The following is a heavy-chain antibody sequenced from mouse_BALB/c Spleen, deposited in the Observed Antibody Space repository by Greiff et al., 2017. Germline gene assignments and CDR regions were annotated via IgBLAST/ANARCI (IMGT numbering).Heavy chain of an antibody. CDR2: IDPANGNT. Sequence: EVQLQQSGAELVKPGASVKLSCTASGFNINDTYMHWVKQRPEQGLEWIGRIDPANGNTKYDPKFQGKATITADTSSNTAYMQLSSLTSEDTAVYCCARSDYDYFDYWGQGTTLTVSS. CDR1: GFNINDTY. CDR3: ARSDYDYFDY. V-gene: IGHV14-3*02. J-gene: IGHJ2*01. D-gene: IGHD2-4*01.